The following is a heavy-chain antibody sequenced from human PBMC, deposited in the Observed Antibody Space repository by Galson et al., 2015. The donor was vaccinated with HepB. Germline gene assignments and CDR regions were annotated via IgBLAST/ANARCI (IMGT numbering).Heavy chain of an antibody. D-gene: IGHD6-13*01. CDR1: GFTFNTHA. CDR2: INNSGGSA. Sequence: SLRLSCAASGFTFNTHAMNWVRQAPGKGLEWVSGINNSGGSAYYAASVRGRFIVSRDNSKNSLYLQMNSLTVEDTAVYYCARDPRFGADGQPATWWFDPWGQGTQVTVSS. V-gene: IGHV3-23*01. J-gene: IGHJ5*02. CDR3: ARDPRFGADGQPATWWFDP.